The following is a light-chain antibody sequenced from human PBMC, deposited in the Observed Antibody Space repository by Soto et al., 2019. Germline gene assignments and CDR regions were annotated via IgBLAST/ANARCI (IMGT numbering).Light chain of an antibody. Sequence: DLQMTQSPSSVSASVGDTVTITCRASQGISRWLVWYQQKPGKAPNLLIYAASTLQSGVPSRFSGSGSGTDFTLTITYLQPEDFATYYCQQSSRFPVTFGQGTKVEFK. CDR2: AAS. CDR3: QQSSRFPVT. V-gene: IGKV1-12*01. CDR1: QGISRW. J-gene: IGKJ1*01.